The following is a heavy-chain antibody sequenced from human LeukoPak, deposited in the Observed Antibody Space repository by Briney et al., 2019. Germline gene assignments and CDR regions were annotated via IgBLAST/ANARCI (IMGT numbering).Heavy chain of an antibody. CDR3: ARDSVAEGSDY. CDR2: IYSDGNT. J-gene: IGHJ4*02. CDR1: GLTVSTNY. V-gene: IGHV3-66*01. D-gene: IGHD2-15*01. Sequence: PGGSLRLSCAASGLTVSTNYMSWVRQAPGKGLEWVSVIYSDGNTYYADSVKGRFTISRDNSKNTLYLQMNSLRAEDTAVYYCARDSVAEGSDYWGQGALVTVSS.